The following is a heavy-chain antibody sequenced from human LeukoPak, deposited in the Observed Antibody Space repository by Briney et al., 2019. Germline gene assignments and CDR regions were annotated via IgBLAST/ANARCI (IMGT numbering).Heavy chain of an antibody. D-gene: IGHD6-13*01. CDR2: IYHSGST. CDR3: ARGVGAAGTEFDY. J-gene: IGHJ4*02. Sequence: SETLSFTCAVSGGSISSGGYSWSWIRQPPGKGLEWIGYIYHSGSTYYNPSLKSRVTISVDRSKNQFSLKLSSVTAADTAVYYCARGVGAAGTEFDYWGQGTLVTVSS. V-gene: IGHV4-30-2*01. CDR1: GGSISSGGYS.